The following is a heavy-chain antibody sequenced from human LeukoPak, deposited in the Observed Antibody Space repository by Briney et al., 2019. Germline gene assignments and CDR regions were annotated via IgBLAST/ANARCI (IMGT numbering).Heavy chain of an antibody. CDR3: AREAITIFGVVRTQTTYGPHRFDP. J-gene: IGHJ5*02. CDR1: GYSFTTYG. Sequence: ASVKVSCKTSGYSFTTYGMSWVRQAPGQGLEWMGWISGNNGDTKSAQKLQGRVTMTTDTSTSTVYMELSSLRSEDTAVYYCAREAITIFGVVRTQTTYGPHRFDPWGQGTLVTVSS. V-gene: IGHV1-18*01. CDR2: ISGNNGDT. D-gene: IGHD3-3*01.